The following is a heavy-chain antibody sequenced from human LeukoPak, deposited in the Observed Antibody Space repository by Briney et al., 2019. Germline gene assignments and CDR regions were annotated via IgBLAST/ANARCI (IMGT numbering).Heavy chain of an antibody. CDR3: ARDRDFWSGYTWVY. V-gene: IGHV4-34*01. CDR2: INHSGST. J-gene: IGHJ4*02. Sequence: SETLSLTCAVYGGSFSGYYWSWIRQPPGKGLEWIGEINHSGSTYYNPSLKSRVTISVDTSKNQFSLKLSSVTAADTAVYYCARDRDFWSGYTWVYWGQGTLVTVSS. D-gene: IGHD3-3*01. CDR1: GGSFSGYY.